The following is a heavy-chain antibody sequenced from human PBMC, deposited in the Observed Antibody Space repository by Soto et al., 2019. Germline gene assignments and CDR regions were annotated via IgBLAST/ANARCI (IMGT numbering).Heavy chain of an antibody. CDR2: ISGSGGST. J-gene: IGHJ4*02. V-gene: IGHV3-23*01. CDR1: GFTFSSYA. CDR3: AKDKAYSYGFFDY. Sequence: EVQLLESGGGLVQPGVSLRLSCAASGFTFSSYAMSWVRQAPGKGLEWVSAISGSGGSTYYADSVKGRFTISRDNSKNTLYLQMNSLRAEDTAVYYCAKDKAYSYGFFDYWGQGTLVTVSS. D-gene: IGHD5-18*01.